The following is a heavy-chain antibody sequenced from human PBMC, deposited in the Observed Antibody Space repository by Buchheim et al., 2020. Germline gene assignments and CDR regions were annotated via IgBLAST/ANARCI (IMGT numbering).Heavy chain of an antibody. V-gene: IGHV3-23*01. Sequence: EVQLLEPGGGLVQPGGSLRLSCAASGFTFSSYAMSWVRQAPGKGLEWVSASSGSGGSTYYADSVKGRFTISREHSKNMLFLQMNSLRAEDTAVYYCANISQYSSGWKDYWGQGTL. J-gene: IGHJ4*02. CDR1: GFTFSSYA. CDR3: ANISQYSSGWKDY. D-gene: IGHD6-19*01. CDR2: SSGSGGST.